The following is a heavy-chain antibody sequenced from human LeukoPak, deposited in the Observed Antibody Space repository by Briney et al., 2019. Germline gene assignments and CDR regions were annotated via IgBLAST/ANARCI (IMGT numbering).Heavy chain of an antibody. Sequence: GGSLRLSCAASGFTFSSYYMTWVRQAPGKGLEWVANAKQDGSEKYYVDSVKGRFAISRDNAKNSLYLQMNSLRAEDTAVYYCARGGGSGSYRTNYYYYGMDVWGQGTTVTVSS. CDR2: AKQDGSEK. J-gene: IGHJ6*02. V-gene: IGHV3-7*04. CDR1: GFTFSSYY. D-gene: IGHD3-10*01. CDR3: ARGGGSGSYRTNYYYYGMDV.